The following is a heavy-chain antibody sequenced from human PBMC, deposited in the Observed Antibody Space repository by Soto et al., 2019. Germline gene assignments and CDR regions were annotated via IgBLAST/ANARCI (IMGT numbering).Heavy chain of an antibody. CDR1: GGSISSGGYY. J-gene: IGHJ3*02. D-gene: IGHD1-26*01. CDR3: ASGTRDAFDI. V-gene: IGHV4-31*03. Sequence: SETLSLTCTVSGGSISSGGYYWSWIRQHPGKGLEWIGYIYYSGSTYYNPSLKSRVTISVDTSKNQFSLKLSSVTAADTAVYYCASGTRDAFDIWGQGTMVTVSS. CDR2: IYYSGST.